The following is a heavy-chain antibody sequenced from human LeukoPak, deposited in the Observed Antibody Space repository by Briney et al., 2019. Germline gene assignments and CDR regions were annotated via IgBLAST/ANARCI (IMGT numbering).Heavy chain of an antibody. J-gene: IGHJ3*02. CDR3: ARPAGEGKGFREWLSNSAFDI. Sequence: GGSLRLSRAASGFTFSSYAMHWVRQAPGKGLEWVAVISYDGSNKYYADSVKGRFTISRDNSKNTLYPQMNSLRAEDTAVYYCARPAGEGKGFREWLSNSAFDIWGQGTMVTVSS. D-gene: IGHD3-3*01. V-gene: IGHV3-30-3*01. CDR2: ISYDGSNK. CDR1: GFTFSSYA.